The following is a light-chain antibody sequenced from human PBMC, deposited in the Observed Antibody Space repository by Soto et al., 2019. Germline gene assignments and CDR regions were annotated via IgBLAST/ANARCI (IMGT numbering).Light chain of an antibody. V-gene: IGKV4-1*01. CDR2: WAS. J-gene: IGKJ1*01. Sequence: DIVMTQSPDSLAVSLGERATINCKSSQSVLYSSNNKNYLAWYQQQPGQPPRLLIYWASTRESGVPDRFSGSGSGTDFTLTISSLQAEDVAVYYCQQYSNTPQSFGQGTKVEIK. CDR1: QSVLYSSNNKNY. CDR3: QQYSNTPQS.